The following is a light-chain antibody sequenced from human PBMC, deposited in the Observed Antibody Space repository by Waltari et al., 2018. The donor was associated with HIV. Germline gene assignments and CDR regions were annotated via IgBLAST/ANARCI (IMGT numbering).Light chain of an antibody. CDR2: NTV. J-gene: IGLJ1*01. Sequence: QSVLTQPPSSSGTPGQRLTISCSGSSSNVGSTTVNCYQHLPGPAPRLLILNTVERPSGVPDRFSGSKSGTSASLAISGLQSEDEADYYCAVWDDSLNAYVFGTGTTVTVL. CDR3: AVWDDSLNAYV. CDR1: SSNVGSTT. V-gene: IGLV1-44*01.